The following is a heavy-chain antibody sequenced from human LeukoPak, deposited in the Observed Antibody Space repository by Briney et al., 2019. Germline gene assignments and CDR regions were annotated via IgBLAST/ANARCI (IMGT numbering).Heavy chain of an antibody. J-gene: IGHJ4*02. Sequence: ASVKVSCKASGYTFTSYAMNWVRQAPGQGLEWMGWINTNTGNPTYAQGFTGRFVFSLDTSVSTAYLQISSLKAEDSAVYYCARTLYYDFWSGYRRHFDYWGQGTLVTVPS. D-gene: IGHD3-3*01. CDR3: ARTLYYDFWSGYRRHFDY. CDR1: GYTFTSYA. V-gene: IGHV7-4-1*02. CDR2: INTNTGNP.